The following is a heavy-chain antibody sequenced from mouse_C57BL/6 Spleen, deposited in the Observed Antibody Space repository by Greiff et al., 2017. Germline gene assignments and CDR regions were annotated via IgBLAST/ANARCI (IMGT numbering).Heavy chain of an antibody. V-gene: IGHV1-82*01. Sequence: QVQLKESGPELVKPGASVKISCKASGYAFSSSWMNWVKQRPGKGLEWIGRIYPGDGDTNYNGKFKGKATLTADKSSSTAYMQLSSLTSEDSAVYFCARCLLDGYYFDYWGQGTTLTVSS. CDR1: GYAFSSSW. CDR2: IYPGDGDT. D-gene: IGHD2-3*01. J-gene: IGHJ2*01. CDR3: ARCLLDGYYFDY.